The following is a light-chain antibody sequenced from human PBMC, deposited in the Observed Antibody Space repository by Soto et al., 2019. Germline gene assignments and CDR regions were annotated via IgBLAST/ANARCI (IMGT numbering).Light chain of an antibody. J-gene: IGKJ4*01. CDR3: QPYNIRPLT. Sequence: LITKYPATQSAFPREGAPPSCRASQGIGDTLAWYQHKPGQTPRLLIYDTSTRATGVPTRFSGSRSGAEFTLTINSLQSEEFAVYYCQPYNIRPLTFGGGTKLDIK. CDR2: DTS. V-gene: IGKV3-15*01. CDR1: QGIGDT.